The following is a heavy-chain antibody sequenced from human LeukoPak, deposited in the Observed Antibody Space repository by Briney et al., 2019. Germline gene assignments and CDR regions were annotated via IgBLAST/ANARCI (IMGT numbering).Heavy chain of an antibody. D-gene: IGHD3-22*01. V-gene: IGHV3-30*02. J-gene: IGHJ4*02. Sequence: GGSLRLSCAASGFTFSNYGMYWVRQAPGKGLEWVIFIPFDGSNKYYADSVKGRFTISRDNSKNTLYLQMNSLRAEDTAVYYCAKDHRVYDNSAFLDSWGQGTLVTVSS. CDR3: AKDHRVYDNSAFLDS. CDR1: GFTFSNYG. CDR2: IPFDGSNK.